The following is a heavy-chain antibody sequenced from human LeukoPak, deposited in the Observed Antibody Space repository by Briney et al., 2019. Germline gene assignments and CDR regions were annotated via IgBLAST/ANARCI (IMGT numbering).Heavy chain of an antibody. D-gene: IGHD3-16*01. CDR2: ISSSGSPI. V-gene: IGHV3-11*04. CDR1: GFTFSDYY. Sequence: PGGSLRLSCAASGFTFSDYYMSWIRQAPGKGLEWVAYISSSGSPIFYIDSVKGRFTISRDNAKNSLYLQMNSLRAEDTAVYYCARLPLGELIGGAFDIWGQGTMVTVSS. CDR3: ARLPLGELIGGAFDI. J-gene: IGHJ3*02.